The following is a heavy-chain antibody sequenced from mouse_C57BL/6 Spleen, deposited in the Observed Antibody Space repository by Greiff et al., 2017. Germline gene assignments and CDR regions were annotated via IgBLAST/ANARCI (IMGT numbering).Heavy chain of an antibody. CDR2: IYPGSGNT. CDR1: GYTFTGYY. J-gene: IGHJ2*01. Sequence: QVQLQQSGAELVRPGASVKLSCKASGYTFTGYYINWVKQRPGQGLEWIASIYPGSGNTYYNEKFKGKATLTAETSSSTAYMQLSSLTSEDSAVYFCARSGGEYDGDDWGQGTTLTAAS. CDR3: ARSGGEYDGDD. V-gene: IGHV1-76*01. D-gene: IGHD2-4*01.